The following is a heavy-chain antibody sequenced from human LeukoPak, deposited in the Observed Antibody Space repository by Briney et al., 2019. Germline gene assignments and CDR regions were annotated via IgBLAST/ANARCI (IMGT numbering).Heavy chain of an antibody. CDR2: IYHSGST. J-gene: IGHJ3*02. D-gene: IGHD3-22*01. V-gene: IGHV4-4*02. Sequence: SETLSLTCAVSGGSISSSNWWSWVRQPPEKGLEWIGEIYHSGSTNYNPSLKSRVTISVDKSKNQFSLKLSSVTAADTAVYYCARFDDAYDSRVRGAFDIWGQGTMVTVSS. CDR3: ARFDDAYDSRVRGAFDI. CDR1: GGSISSSNW.